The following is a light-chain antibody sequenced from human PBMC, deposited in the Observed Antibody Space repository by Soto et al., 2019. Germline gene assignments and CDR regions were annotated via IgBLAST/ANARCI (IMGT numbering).Light chain of an antibody. J-gene: IGKJ1*01. CDR2: DAS. Sequence: EIVLTQSPATLSLSPGERVSLSCRASQSVNTYIAWYQQKPGQAPRLLIYDASSRAIGIPARFSGSGSGTDFTLTICSLERVDFAIYYCQQRSSWPLSFGHGTRVEI. V-gene: IGKV3-11*01. CDR3: QQRSSWPLS. CDR1: QSVNTY.